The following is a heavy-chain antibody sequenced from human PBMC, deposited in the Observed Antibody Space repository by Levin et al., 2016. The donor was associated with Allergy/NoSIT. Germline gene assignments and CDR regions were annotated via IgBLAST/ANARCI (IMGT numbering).Heavy chain of an antibody. CDR2: ISYDVSNK. D-gene: IGHD3-16*01. CDR3: AKSTRGTDPNFDY. J-gene: IGHJ4*02. V-gene: IGHV3-30*18. Sequence: GGSLRLSCAASGFTFSSYGMHWVRQAPGKGLEWVAVISYDVSNKYYADSVKGRFTISRDNSKNTLYLQMNSLRAEDTAVYYCAKSTRGTDPNFDYWGQGTLVTVSS. CDR1: GFTFSSYG.